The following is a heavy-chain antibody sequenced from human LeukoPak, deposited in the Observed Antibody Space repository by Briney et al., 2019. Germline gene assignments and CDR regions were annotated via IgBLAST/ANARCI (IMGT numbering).Heavy chain of an antibody. V-gene: IGHV3-33*01. D-gene: IGHD6-13*01. CDR3: ARDSDHSSSWSPLYYFDY. CDR2: IWYGGSNK. J-gene: IGHJ4*02. CDR1: GFTFSSYG. Sequence: GGSLRLSCAASGFTFSSYGMHWVRQAPGKGLEWVAVIWYGGSNKNNADSVKGRFTISRDNSKNTLYLQMHSLRAEDTAVYYCARDSDHSSSWSPLYYFDYWGQGTLVTVSS.